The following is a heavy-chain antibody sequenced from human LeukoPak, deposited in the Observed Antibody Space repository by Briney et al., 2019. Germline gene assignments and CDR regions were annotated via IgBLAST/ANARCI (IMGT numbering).Heavy chain of an antibody. CDR3: ARDMLLGRPDYMDV. J-gene: IGHJ6*03. CDR1: GFSFSTYD. D-gene: IGHD3-16*01. Sequence: GGSLRLSCLASGFSFSTYDIHWVRQAPGKGLEWVAVISTDGRTKFYTDSVKGRFTIPRDNSMDTLYLQMNSLRPEDTAVYYCARDMLLGRPDYMDVWGKGTTATVSS. V-gene: IGHV3-30*04. CDR2: ISTDGRTK.